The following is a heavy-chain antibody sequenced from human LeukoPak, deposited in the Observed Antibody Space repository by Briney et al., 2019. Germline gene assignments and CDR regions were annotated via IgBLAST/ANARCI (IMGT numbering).Heavy chain of an antibody. D-gene: IGHD3-22*01. CDR3: ARGALRTLYDSSEKGLDY. CDR2: IIPIFGTA. Sequence: GASVKVSCKASGGTFSSYAISWVRQAPGQGLEWMGGIIPIFGTANYAQKFQGRVTITADESTSTAYMELSSLRSEDAAVYYCARGALRTLYDSSEKGLDYWGQGTLVTVSS. J-gene: IGHJ4*02. CDR1: GGTFSSYA. V-gene: IGHV1-69*13.